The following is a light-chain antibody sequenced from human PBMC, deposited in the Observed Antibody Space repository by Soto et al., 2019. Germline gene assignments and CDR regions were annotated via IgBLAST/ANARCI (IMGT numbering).Light chain of an antibody. Sequence: IQMTQSPSTLSASVGDRVTITCRASQNINTWLAWYQQKPGKAPRLLIYRASSLENGVPSRFGGRRSGTQFIFTISSLQPDDSATYYCQQYSSDSTFGQGTKVEIK. J-gene: IGKJ1*01. CDR2: RAS. CDR3: QQYSSDST. CDR1: QNINTW. V-gene: IGKV1-5*03.